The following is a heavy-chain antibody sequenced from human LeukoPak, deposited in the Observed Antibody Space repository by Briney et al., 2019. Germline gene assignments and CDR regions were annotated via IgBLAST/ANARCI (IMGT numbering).Heavy chain of an antibody. Sequence: ASVKVSCKASGYTFTGYYMHWGRQAPGQGLEWMGRINPNSGGTNYAQKFQGRVTMTRDTSISTAYMELSRLRSDDTAVYYCARPRRPITGTTGYYFDYWGQGTLVTVSS. D-gene: IGHD1-7*01. CDR1: GYTFTGYY. CDR3: ARPRRPITGTTGYYFDY. CDR2: INPNSGGT. J-gene: IGHJ4*02. V-gene: IGHV1-2*06.